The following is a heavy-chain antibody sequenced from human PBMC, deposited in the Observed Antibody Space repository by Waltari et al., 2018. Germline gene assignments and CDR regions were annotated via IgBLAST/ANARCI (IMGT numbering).Heavy chain of an antibody. CDR1: GYTLTELS. CDR3: ATDSGIAVAGYYYYGMDV. V-gene: IGHV1-24*01. Sequence: QVQLVQSGAEVKKPGASVKVSCKVSGYTLTELSMHWVRQAPGKGLEWMGGFEPEDGETTYAQKCQGRVTMTEDTSTDTAYMELSSLRSEDTAVYYCATDSGIAVAGYYYYGMDVWGQGTTVTVSS. CDR2: FEPEDGET. D-gene: IGHD6-19*01. J-gene: IGHJ6*02.